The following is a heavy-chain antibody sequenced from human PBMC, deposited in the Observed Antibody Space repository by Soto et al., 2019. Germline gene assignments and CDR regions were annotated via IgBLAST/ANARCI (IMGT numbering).Heavy chain of an antibody. Sequence: ASVKVSCKASGYTFTSCGISWVRQAPGQGLEWMGWISAYNGSTYYADSVKGRFTISRDNSKNTLYLQMNSLRAEDTAVYYCARPTYYYDSSGPPAYWGQGTLVTVSS. CDR1: GYTFTSCG. CDR2: ISAYNGST. J-gene: IGHJ4*02. V-gene: IGHV1-18*01. D-gene: IGHD3-22*01. CDR3: ARPTYYYDSSGPPAY.